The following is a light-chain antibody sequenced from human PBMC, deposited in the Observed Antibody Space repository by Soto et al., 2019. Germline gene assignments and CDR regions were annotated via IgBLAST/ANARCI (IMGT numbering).Light chain of an antibody. J-gene: IGKJ1*01. CDR1: QSVGSN. V-gene: IGKV3-15*01. CDR2: GAS. Sequence: EVVITQSPATLSVSPGERATLSCRASQSVGSNLAWYQQKPGQAPRLLIYGASTRATGIPARFSGSGSGTDFTLTISSLQSEDFALYYCQQYNRWRTFGQGTKVEIK. CDR3: QQYNRWRT.